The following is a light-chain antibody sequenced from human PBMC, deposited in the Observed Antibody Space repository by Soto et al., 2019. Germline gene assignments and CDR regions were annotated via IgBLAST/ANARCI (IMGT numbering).Light chain of an antibody. CDR2: DAS. CDR3: QQANDWPPT. V-gene: IGKV3-15*01. J-gene: IGKJ1*01. CDR1: QAISNN. Sequence: EIVMTQSPVTLSVSPGERVTLSCRASQAISNNLAWYQQKPGKAPRLLIFDASTWATGIPARFSGSGSGTEFTLTISSLQPEDFAVYYCQQANDWPPTFGQGTRV.